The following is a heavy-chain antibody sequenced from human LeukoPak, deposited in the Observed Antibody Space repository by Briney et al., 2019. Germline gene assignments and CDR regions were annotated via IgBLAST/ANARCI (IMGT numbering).Heavy chain of an antibody. CDR1: GFTFSSYA. J-gene: IGHJ6*02. D-gene: IGHD3-10*01. Sequence: GRSLRLSCAASGFTFSSYAMHWVRQAPGKGLEWVAAISIDGTNKYYADSVKGRFTISRDNSKKTLYLRMSSLRAEDTAVYYCAREGMLWFGELSRSYYGMDVWGQGTTVTVSS. V-gene: IGHV3-30*04. CDR2: ISIDGTNK. CDR3: AREGMLWFGELSRSYYGMDV.